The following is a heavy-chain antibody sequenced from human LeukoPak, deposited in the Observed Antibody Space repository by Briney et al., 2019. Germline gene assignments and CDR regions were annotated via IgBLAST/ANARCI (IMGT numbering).Heavy chain of an antibody. CDR1: GFTFGAYD. Sequence: GGSLRLSCVASGFTFGAYDIHWVRQGPGKGLDWVASIKYDGTYQYYADSAKGRFTISRDNSKNTLYLQMSSLRVEDTAIYYCTKERNAFDVWGQGTMVTVSS. CDR3: TKERNAFDV. V-gene: IGHV3-30*02. J-gene: IGHJ3*01. CDR2: IKYDGTYQ.